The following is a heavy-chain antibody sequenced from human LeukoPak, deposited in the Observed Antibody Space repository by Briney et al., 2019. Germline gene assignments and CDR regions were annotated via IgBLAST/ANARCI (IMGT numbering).Heavy chain of an antibody. CDR2: ISGSGGST. V-gene: IGHV3-23*01. CDR3: AKDGYSYGHNWLDP. Sequence: GGSLRLSCATSGFTFSSYAMSWVRQAPGKGLEWVSAISGSGGSTYYADSVKGRFTISRDNSKNTLYLQMNSLRAEDTAVYYCAKDGYSYGHNWLDPWGQGTLVTVSS. D-gene: IGHD5-18*01. J-gene: IGHJ5*02. CDR1: GFTFSSYA.